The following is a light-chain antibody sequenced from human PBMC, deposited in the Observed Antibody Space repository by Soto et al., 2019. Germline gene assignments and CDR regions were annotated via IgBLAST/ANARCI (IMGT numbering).Light chain of an antibody. J-gene: IGKJ5*01. CDR3: QQRSNWPPST. CDR1: QSVSSSY. V-gene: IGKV3-11*01. Sequence: EIVLTQSPATLSLSPGERATLSCRASQSVSSSYLAWYQQKPGQAPRLLIYDASNRATGIPARFSGSGSGTDFTLTISSLEPEDFAVYYCQQRSNWPPSTFGQGTRLEIK. CDR2: DAS.